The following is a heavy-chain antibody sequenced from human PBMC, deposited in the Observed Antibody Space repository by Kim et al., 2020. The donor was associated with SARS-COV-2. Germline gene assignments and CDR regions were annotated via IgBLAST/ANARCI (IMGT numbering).Heavy chain of an antibody. D-gene: IGHD3-16*01. J-gene: IGHJ4*02. V-gene: IGHV5-51*01. Sequence: KYSPSVQGQVTISADRSISTAYLQWSSLKASDTAMYYGAKRDTLTGRFDYWGQGTLVTVSS. CDR3: AKRDTLTGRFDY.